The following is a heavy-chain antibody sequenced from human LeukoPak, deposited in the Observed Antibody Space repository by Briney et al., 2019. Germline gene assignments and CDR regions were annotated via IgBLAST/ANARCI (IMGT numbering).Heavy chain of an antibody. V-gene: IGHV3-11*04. Sequence: GSLRLSCAASGFTFSDYYMSWIRQAPGKGPEWVSYISSSGSTIYYADSVKGRFTISRDNAKNSLYLQMNSLRAEDTAVYYCARDKAEYCGGDCYPYYYYYMDVWGKGTTVTVSS. CDR1: GFTFSDYY. J-gene: IGHJ6*03. D-gene: IGHD2-21*02. CDR3: ARDKAEYCGGDCYPYYYYYMDV. CDR2: ISSSGSTI.